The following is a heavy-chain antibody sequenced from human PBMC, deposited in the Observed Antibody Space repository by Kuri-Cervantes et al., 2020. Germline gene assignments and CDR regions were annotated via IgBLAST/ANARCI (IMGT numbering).Heavy chain of an antibody. J-gene: IGHJ4*02. CDR1: GFTFSSYA. CDR2: IYHSGST. V-gene: IGHV4-30-2*01. Sequence: LRLSCAASGFTFSSYAMNWVRQAPGKGLEWIGYIYHSGSTYYNPSLKSRVTISVDRSKNQFSLKLSSVTAADTAVYYCARASAMVLDYWGQGTLVTVSS. D-gene: IGHD5-18*01. CDR3: ARASAMVLDY.